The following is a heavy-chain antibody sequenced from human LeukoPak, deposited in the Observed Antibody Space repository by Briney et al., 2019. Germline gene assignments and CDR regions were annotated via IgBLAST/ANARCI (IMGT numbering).Heavy chain of an antibody. CDR2: IRNSGST. CDR3: AGRRVTLVRGVDITSYYFDY. J-gene: IGHJ4*02. Sequence: GGSLRLSCAASGFTFDAYGMRWVRQAPGKGLEWVSGIRNSGSTGYANSVKGRFTISRDNAKNSLYQQMNSLRAEDTALYYCAGRRVTLVRGVDITSYYFDYWGQGTLVTVSS. D-gene: IGHD3-10*01. CDR1: GFTFDAYG. V-gene: IGHV3-20*04.